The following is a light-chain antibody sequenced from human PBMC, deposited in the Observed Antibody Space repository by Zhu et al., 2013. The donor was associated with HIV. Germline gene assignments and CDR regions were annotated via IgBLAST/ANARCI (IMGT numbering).Light chain of an antibody. V-gene: IGKV4-1*01. CDR1: QSVLYSPNNKNY. CDR3: QQYYNNLQT. J-gene: IGKJ1*01. CDR2: WAS. Sequence: DIVMTQSPDSLAVSLGERATINCKSSQSVLYSPNNKNYLAWYQQKAGQPPKLLIYWASTRESGVPDRFSGSGSGTDFTLTISSLQAEDVAVYYCQQYYNNLQTFGQGTKVEIK.